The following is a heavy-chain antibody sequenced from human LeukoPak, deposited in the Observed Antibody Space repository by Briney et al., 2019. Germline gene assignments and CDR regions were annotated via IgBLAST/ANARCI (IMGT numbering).Heavy chain of an antibody. V-gene: IGHV4-61*01. D-gene: IGHD1-26*01. CDR3: ARGGLELPDY. CDR2: LYYRATT. Sequence: SETLSLTCTVSGGSVTSGSYYWSWIRQPPGKRLEYIGCLYYRATTRYNPSLESRVAISVDTSKNQFSLELSAVSAADTAVYYCARGGLELPDYWGQGTLVTVSS. CDR1: GGSVTSGSYY. J-gene: IGHJ4*02.